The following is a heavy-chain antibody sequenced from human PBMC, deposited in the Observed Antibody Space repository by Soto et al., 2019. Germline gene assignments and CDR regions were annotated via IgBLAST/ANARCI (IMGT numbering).Heavy chain of an antibody. CDR2: IYYSGST. CDR1: GGSISSGDYY. Sequence: TLSLPCTVSGGSISSGDYYRSCIRQPPGKGLEWIGYIYYSGSTYYNPSLKSRVTISVDTSKNQFSLKLSSVTDADTAVYYCARFYDSSGYANFDYWGQGTLVTVSS. CDR3: ARFYDSSGYANFDY. D-gene: IGHD3-22*01. V-gene: IGHV4-30-4*01. J-gene: IGHJ4*02.